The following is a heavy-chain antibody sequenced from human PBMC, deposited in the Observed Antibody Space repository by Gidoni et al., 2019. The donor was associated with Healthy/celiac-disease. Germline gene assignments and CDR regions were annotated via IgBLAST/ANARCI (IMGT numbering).Heavy chain of an antibody. Sequence: EVQLVESGGGLVQPGRYLRLSFAAAGFTFYDYAMHWVRQAPGKGLEWVSGISWNSGRICYADSVKGRFTISRDNAKNSLYLQMNSLRAEETALYYCAKDIYYYDSSWGAFDIWGQGTMVTVSS. CDR3: AKDIYYYDSSWGAFDI. CDR1: GFTFYDYA. V-gene: IGHV3-9*01. CDR2: ISWNSGRI. D-gene: IGHD3-22*01. J-gene: IGHJ3*02.